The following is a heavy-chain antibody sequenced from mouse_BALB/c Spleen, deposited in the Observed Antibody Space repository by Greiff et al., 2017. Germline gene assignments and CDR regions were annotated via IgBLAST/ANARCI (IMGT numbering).Heavy chain of an antibody. CDR3: ARGDRDYFDY. J-gene: IGHJ2*01. Sequence: DVMLVESGGGLVKPGGSLKLSCAASGFAFSSYDMSWVRQTPEKRLEWVAYISSGGGSTYYPDTVKGRFTISRDNAKNTLYLQMSSLKSEDTAMYYCARGDRDYFDYWGQGTTLTVSS. CDR1: GFAFSSYD. CDR2: ISSGGGST. V-gene: IGHV5-12-1*01. D-gene: IGHD2-14*01.